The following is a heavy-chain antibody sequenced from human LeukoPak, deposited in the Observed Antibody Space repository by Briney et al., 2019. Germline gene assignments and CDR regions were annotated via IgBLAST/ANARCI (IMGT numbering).Heavy chain of an antibody. CDR2: IYSGGST. J-gene: IGHJ3*02. D-gene: IGHD6-19*01. CDR3: ARDVTVAGTFYGSGDAFDI. V-gene: IGHV3-53*05. CDR1: GFTVSSNY. Sequence: PGGSLRLSCAASGFTVSSNYMSWVRQAPGKGLEWVSVIYSGGSTYYADSVKGRFTISRDNSKNTLYLQMNSLRAEDTAVYYCARDVTVAGTFYGSGDAFDIWGQGTMVTVSS.